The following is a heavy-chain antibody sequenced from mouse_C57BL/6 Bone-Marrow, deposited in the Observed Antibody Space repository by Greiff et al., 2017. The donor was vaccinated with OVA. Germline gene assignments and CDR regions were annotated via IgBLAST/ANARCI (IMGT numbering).Heavy chain of an antibody. J-gene: IGHJ1*03. CDR2: ISNLAYSI. CDR1: GFTFSDYG. CDR3: ARGDYYGSSYWYFDV. Sequence: EVKLMESGGGLVQPGGSLKLSCAASGFTFSDYGMAWVRQAPRKGPEWVAFISNLAYSIYYADTVTGRFTISRENAKNTLYLEMSSLRSEDTAMYYCARGDYYGSSYWYFDVWGTGTTVTVSS. V-gene: IGHV5-15*01. D-gene: IGHD1-1*01.